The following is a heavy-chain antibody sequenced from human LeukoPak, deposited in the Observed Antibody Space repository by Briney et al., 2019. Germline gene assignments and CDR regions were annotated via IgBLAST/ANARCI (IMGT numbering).Heavy chain of an antibody. CDR3: ARLDIVATVDY. J-gene: IGHJ4*02. D-gene: IGHD5-12*01. CDR1: GGSFSGYY. Sequence: PSETLSLTCAVYGGSFSGYYWSWIRQPPGKGLECIGEINHSGSSNYNPSLKSRVTISVDTSKNQFSLKLSSVTAADTAVYYCARLDIVATVDYWGQGTLVTVSS. CDR2: INHSGSS. V-gene: IGHV4-34*01.